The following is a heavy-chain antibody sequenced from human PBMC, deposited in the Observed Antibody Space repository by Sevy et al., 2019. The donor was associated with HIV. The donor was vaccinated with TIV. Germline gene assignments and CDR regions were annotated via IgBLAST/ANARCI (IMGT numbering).Heavy chain of an antibody. CDR1: GYSFTTYW. J-gene: IGHJ4*02. D-gene: IGHD2-21*01. CDR3: ARLEQRHCNGAHCYPFDY. Sequence: GESLKISCEGSGYSFTTYWIGWVRQMPGKGLEWMGVIYPDDSVTSYNPSFPGQVTISADKSINTAYLEGSSLKASDTAIYYCARLEQRHCNGAHCYPFDYWGQGTLVTVSS. CDR2: IYPDDSVT. V-gene: IGHV5-51*01.